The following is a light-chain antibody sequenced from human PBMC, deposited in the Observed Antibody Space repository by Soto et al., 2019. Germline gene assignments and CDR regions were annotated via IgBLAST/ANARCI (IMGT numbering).Light chain of an antibody. CDR2: DAS. J-gene: IGKJ5*01. CDR3: EQYDNLLPT. V-gene: IGKV1-33*01. CDR1: QAISYY. Sequence: DIQMTQSPSSMSASVGDRVTITCQASQAISYYLNWYQQKPGKAPKLLIYDASNLETGVPSRFSGSGSGTDFTFTISSLQPEVIATYYCEQYDNLLPTFGQGTRLEIK.